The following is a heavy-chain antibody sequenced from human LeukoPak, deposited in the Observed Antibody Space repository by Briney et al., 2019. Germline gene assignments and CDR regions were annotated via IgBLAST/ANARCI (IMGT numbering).Heavy chain of an antibody. CDR1: GGSFSGYF. CDR2: INHSGST. Sequence: SETLSLTCAVYGGSFSGYFWSWIRQPPGKGLEWIGEINHSGSTNYNPSLKRRVTISVDTSKNQFSLKLSSVTAADTAVYYCASGWIQLWSSDYWGQGTLVTVSS. J-gene: IGHJ4*02. V-gene: IGHV4-34*01. D-gene: IGHD5-18*01. CDR3: ASGWIQLWSSDY.